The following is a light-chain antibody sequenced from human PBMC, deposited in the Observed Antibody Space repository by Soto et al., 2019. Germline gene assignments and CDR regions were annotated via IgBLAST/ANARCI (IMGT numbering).Light chain of an antibody. CDR3: SSYAGSSNV. J-gene: IGLJ1*01. Sequence: QSALTQPPSASGSPGQSVAISCTGTSSDVGGYNYVSWYQQHPGKAPKLMIYEVNKRPSGVPDRFSGSKSGNTDSLTVSGLQAEDEAEYYCSSYAGSSNVFGTGTKLTGL. CDR1: SSDVGGYNY. V-gene: IGLV2-8*01. CDR2: EVN.